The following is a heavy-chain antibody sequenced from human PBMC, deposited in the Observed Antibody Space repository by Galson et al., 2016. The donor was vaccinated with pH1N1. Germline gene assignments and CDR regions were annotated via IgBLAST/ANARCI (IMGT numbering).Heavy chain of an antibody. J-gene: IGHJ3*01. CDR1: GGSISSYY. V-gene: IGHV4-59*01. D-gene: IGHD6-13*01. Sequence: SETLSLTCPVSGGSISSYYWSWIRQPPGKGLEWIGYLYNSGGTNYNPSLKSRFTISEDTSRNQFSLMLRSVTAADTAVYYCASAGYRSGWYGIGAFDVWGQGTKVTVSS. CDR2: LYNSGGT. CDR3: ASAGYRSGWYGIGAFDV.